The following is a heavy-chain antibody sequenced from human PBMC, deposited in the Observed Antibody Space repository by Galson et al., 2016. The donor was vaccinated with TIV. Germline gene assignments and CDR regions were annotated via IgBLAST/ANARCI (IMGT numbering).Heavy chain of an antibody. V-gene: IGHV2-70*11. Sequence: PALVTPTQTLTLTCTFSGFSLNTDGMCVNWIRQPPGKALEWLARIDWDDDKSYTSSLKTRLTISKDTSKNQVVLTMTKMDPVDPATYYCARISGYYDTSGHYIPRSFDYLCQGTLVTVSS. J-gene: IGHJ4*02. D-gene: IGHD3-22*01. CDR1: GFSLNTDGMC. CDR3: ARISGYYDTSGHYIPRSFDY. CDR2: IDWDDDK.